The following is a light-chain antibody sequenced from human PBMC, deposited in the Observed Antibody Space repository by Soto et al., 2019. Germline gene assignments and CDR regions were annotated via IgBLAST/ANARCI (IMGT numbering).Light chain of an antibody. CDR2: EVN. J-gene: IGLJ2*01. CDR3: SSYTTTTTRVV. Sequence: QSALTQPASVSGSHGHSITISCTGTSSDVGGYNFVSWYQQHPGKAPKLMIYEVNNRPSGVSNRFSGSKSGNTASLTISGLQAEDEADYYCSSYTTTTTRVVFGGGTKLTVL. CDR1: SSDVGGYNF. V-gene: IGLV2-14*01.